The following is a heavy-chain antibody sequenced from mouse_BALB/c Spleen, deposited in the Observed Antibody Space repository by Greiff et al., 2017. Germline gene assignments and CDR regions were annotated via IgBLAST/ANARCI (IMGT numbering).Heavy chain of an antibody. CDR2: ISSGGGST. Sequence: EVQLVESGGGLVKPGGSLKLSCAASGFAFSSYDMSWVRQTPEKRLEWVAYISSGGGSTYYPDTVKGRFTISRDNAKNTLYLQMSSLKSEDTAMYYCARDGNYPAWFAYWGQGTLVTVSA. D-gene: IGHD2-1*01. J-gene: IGHJ3*01. V-gene: IGHV5-12-1*01. CDR3: ARDGNYPAWFAY. CDR1: GFAFSSYD.